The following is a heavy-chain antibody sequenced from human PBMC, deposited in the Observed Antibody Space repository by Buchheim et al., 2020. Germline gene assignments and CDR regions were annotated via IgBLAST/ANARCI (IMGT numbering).Heavy chain of an antibody. CDR1: GGSISSYY. CDR3: AGDGDLYDYYFDY. CDR2: IYYSGST. Sequence: QVQLQESGPGLVKPSETLSLTCTVSGGSISSYYWSWIRQPPGKGLEWIGYIYYSGSTNYNPSLKSRVTISVDTSKNQFSLKLSSVTAADTAVYYCAGDGDLYDYYFDYWGQGTL. D-gene: IGHD2-8*01. J-gene: IGHJ4*02. V-gene: IGHV4-59*01.